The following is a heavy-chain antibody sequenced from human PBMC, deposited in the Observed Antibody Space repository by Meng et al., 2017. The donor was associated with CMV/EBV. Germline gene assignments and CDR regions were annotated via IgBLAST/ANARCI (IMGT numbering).Heavy chain of an antibody. V-gene: IGHV3-21*01. Sequence: GSLRLSCAASGFTFSSYSMNWVRQAPGKGLEWVSSISSSSSYIYYADTVKGRFTISRDNAKNSLYLQMNSLRAEDTAVYYCASSPFGSGSYYRDWGDDYWGQGTLVTVSS. D-gene: IGHD3-10*01. CDR3: ASSPFGSGSYYRDWGDDY. J-gene: IGHJ4*02. CDR2: ISSSSSYI. CDR1: GFTFSSYS.